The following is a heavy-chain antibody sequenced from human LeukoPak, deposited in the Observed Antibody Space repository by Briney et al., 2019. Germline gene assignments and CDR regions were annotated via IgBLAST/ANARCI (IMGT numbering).Heavy chain of an antibody. J-gene: IGHJ3*02. CDR1: GGSISSSSYY. CDR3: ARDGNLITMIVVVKGFDAFDI. CDR2: IYYSGST. D-gene: IGHD3-22*01. V-gene: IGHV4-39*07. Sequence: SETLSLTCPVSGGSISSSSYYWGWIRQPPGKGLEWIGSIYYSGSTYYNPSLKRRVTISVDTSKNQFSLKLSSVTAADTAVYYCARDGNLITMIVVVKGFDAFDIWGQGTMVTVSS.